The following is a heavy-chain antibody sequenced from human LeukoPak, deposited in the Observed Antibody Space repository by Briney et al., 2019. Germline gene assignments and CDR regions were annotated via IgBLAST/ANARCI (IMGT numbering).Heavy chain of an antibody. V-gene: IGHV3-30*18. CDR3: AKAGIGVVGYFDY. D-gene: IGHD6-19*01. Sequence: PGRSLRLSCAASGFTFSRYGMHWVRQAPGKGLEWVSSISYDGSNKYYADSVKGRFTISRDNSKNTLYLQMNSLRDEDTALYYCAKAGIGVVGYFDYWGQGTLVTVSS. CDR2: ISYDGSNK. CDR1: GFTFSRYG. J-gene: IGHJ4*02.